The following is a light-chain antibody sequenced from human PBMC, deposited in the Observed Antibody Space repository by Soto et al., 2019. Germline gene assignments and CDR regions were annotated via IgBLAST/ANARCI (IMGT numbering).Light chain of an antibody. CDR2: LGS. J-gene: IGKJ2*01. Sequence: DIVMTQSPLSLPATPGEPASISCRSSQSLLHRNGYNYLDWYLQKPGQSPQLLIYLGSNRASGVPARFSGSGSGTDFTLKISRVEAEDFGIYYCMQALQTPYTFGQGTKLEIK. CDR3: MQALQTPYT. CDR1: QSLLHRNGYNY. V-gene: IGKV2-28*01.